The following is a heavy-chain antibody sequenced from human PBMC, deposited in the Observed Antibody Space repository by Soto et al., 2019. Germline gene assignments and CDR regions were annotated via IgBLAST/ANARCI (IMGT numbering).Heavy chain of an antibody. CDR3: ARVLYYGSRSYSPYGMDV. V-gene: IGHV1-69*01. CDR1: GVSFNNNG. Sequence: QVQLVQSGAEVKTPGSSVKVSCKASGVSFNNNGIGWVRQAPGHGLEWMGGVSPPFRTSNYARKFQGRISITGDASTCTVNMELSSLTSEDTAQYYCARVLYYGSRSYSPYGMDVWGQGTTVTVSS. J-gene: IGHJ6*02. CDR2: VSPPFRTS. D-gene: IGHD3-10*01.